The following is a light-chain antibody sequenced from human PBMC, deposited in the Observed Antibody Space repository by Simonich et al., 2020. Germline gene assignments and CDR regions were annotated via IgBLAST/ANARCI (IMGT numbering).Light chain of an antibody. CDR2: WAS. Sequence: DIVMTQSPDSLAVSLGERATINCKSSQSVLYSSNNKNYLAWYQQKPGQPPKLLIYWASTRESGVPDRFIVSGSGTDFTLTISSLQAEDVAVYYCQQYYSTPPTFGQGTKVEIK. CDR1: QSVLYSSNNKNY. J-gene: IGKJ1*01. CDR3: QQYYSTPPT. V-gene: IGKV4-1*01.